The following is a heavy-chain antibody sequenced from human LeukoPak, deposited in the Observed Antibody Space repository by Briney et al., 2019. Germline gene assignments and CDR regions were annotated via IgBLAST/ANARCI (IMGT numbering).Heavy chain of an antibody. V-gene: IGHV1-18*04. CDR3: ARAGAVVDNWFDP. Sequence: GASVKVSCKASGYTFTSYYMHWVRQAPGQGLEWMGWISGYNGKTKYAQKLQDRVTMTTDTSTTTAYMEPRSLTSDDTAVYYCARAGAVVDNWFDPWGQGTLVTVSS. J-gene: IGHJ5*02. CDR1: GYTFTSYY. D-gene: IGHD2-15*01. CDR2: ISGYNGKT.